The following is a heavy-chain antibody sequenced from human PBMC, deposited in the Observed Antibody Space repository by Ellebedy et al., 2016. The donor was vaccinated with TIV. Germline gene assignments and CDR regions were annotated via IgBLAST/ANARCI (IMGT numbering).Heavy chain of an antibody. D-gene: IGHD3-22*01. CDR1: GFTFSSYS. J-gene: IGHJ4*02. Sequence: GESLKISCAASGFTFSSYSMNWVRQAPGKGLEWVSSSSSSSSYIYYADSVKGRFTISRDNSRNTLYLQMNSLRAEDTAVYYCAKDAGLTYFYDSSSGYYSFDYWGQGTLVTVSS. CDR2: SSSSSSYI. CDR3: AKDAGLTYFYDSSSGYYSFDY. V-gene: IGHV3-21*04.